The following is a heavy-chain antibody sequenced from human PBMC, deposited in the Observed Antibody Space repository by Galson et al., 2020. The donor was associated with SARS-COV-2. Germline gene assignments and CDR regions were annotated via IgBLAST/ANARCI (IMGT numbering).Heavy chain of an antibody. CDR1: DYSINSSYY. CDR2: IYYNGNT. Sequence: SETLSLTCAVSDYSINSSYYWGWIRQPPGKGLEWIGHIYYNGNTYYNPSLKSRVTMSVDTSKNEFSLKVNSVTAADTAVYYCARLFDYWGQGRLVTVSS. CDR3: ARLFDY. V-gene: IGHV4-38-2*01. J-gene: IGHJ4*02.